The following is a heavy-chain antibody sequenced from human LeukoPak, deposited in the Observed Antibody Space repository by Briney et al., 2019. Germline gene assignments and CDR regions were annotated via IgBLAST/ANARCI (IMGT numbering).Heavy chain of an antibody. J-gene: IGHJ4*02. CDR3: ANEIRPNDY. V-gene: IGHV3-23*01. D-gene: IGHD4-17*01. Sequence: PGGSLRLSCGASGFTFSSHAMTWVRQAPGKGLEWVSAISISGDTTYYADAVKGRFTISRDNSKNTVYLQMNSLRAEVTAVYYCANEIRPNDYWGQGTLVTVSS. CDR1: GFTFSSHA. CDR2: ISISGDTT.